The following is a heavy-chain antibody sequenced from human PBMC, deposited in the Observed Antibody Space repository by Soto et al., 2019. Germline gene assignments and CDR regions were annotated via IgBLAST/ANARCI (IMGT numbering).Heavy chain of an antibody. V-gene: IGHV4-39*01. CDR3: ASDYGDYVYNWFDP. D-gene: IGHD4-17*01. J-gene: IGHJ5*02. Sequence: PSETLSLTCTVSGGSISSSSYYWGWIRQPPGKGLEWIGSIYYSGSTYYNPSLKSRVTISVDTSKNQFSLKLSSVTAADTAVYYCASDYGDYVYNWFDPWGQGTLVTVSS. CDR1: GGSISSSSYY. CDR2: IYYSGST.